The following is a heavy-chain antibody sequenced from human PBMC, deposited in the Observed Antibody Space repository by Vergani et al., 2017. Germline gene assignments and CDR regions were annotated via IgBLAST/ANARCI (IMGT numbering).Heavy chain of an antibody. CDR2: IYYSGST. J-gene: IGHJ4*02. Sequence: QVQLHESGPGLVKPSETLSLTCTVSGGSISSYHWSWIRQPPGKGLEWIGYIYYSGSTNYNPSLKSRVTISVDTSKNQFSLKLSSVTAADTAVYYCARDLGRSSGWLVDYWGQGTLVTVSS. CDR1: GGSISSYH. D-gene: IGHD6-19*01. CDR3: ARDLGRSSGWLVDY. V-gene: IGHV4-59*01.